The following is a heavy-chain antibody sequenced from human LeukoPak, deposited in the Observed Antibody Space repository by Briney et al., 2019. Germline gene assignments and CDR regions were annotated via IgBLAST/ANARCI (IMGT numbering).Heavy chain of an antibody. V-gene: IGHV1-69*05. J-gene: IGHJ4*02. CDR3: VRANSSSLVLFDY. CDR1: GGTFSSYA. CDR2: IIPIFGTA. Sequence: ASVKVSCKASGGTFSSYAISWVRQAPGQGLEWMGGIIPIFGTANYAQKFQGRVTITTDESTSTAYMELSSLRSEDTAVYYCVRANSSSLVLFDYWGQGTLVTVSS. D-gene: IGHD6-6*01.